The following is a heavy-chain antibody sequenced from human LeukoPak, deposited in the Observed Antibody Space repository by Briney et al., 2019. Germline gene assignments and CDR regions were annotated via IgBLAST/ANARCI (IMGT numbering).Heavy chain of an antibody. D-gene: IGHD2-21*01. V-gene: IGHV4-59*01. CDR3: AREANSPTASYWYFDL. Sequence: PSETLSLTCTVSGGSIRSYYWSWMRQPPGKGRVWIGYIYYSGSTNSNPSLKSRVTISVDTSKNQFSLKVSSVTAADTAVYYCAREANSPTASYWYFDLWGRGTQVTVSS. CDR1: GGSIRSYY. J-gene: IGHJ2*01. CDR2: IYYSGST.